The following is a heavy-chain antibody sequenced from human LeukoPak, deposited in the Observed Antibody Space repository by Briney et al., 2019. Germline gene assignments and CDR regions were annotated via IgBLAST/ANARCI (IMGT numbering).Heavy chain of an antibody. D-gene: IGHD1-1*01. CDR1: GFTFSSYG. Sequence: GGSLRLSCAASGFTFSSYGMHWVRQAPGKGLEWVAFIRYDGSNKYYADSVKGRFTISRDNSKNTLYLQMNRLRAEDTAVYYCAKVSRRVKNWNYLDYWGQGTLVTVSS. J-gene: IGHJ4*02. CDR3: AKVSRRVKNWNYLDY. V-gene: IGHV3-30*02. CDR2: IRYDGSNK.